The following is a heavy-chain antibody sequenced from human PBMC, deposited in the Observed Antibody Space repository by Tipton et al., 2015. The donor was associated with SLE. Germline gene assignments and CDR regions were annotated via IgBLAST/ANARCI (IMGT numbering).Heavy chain of an antibody. D-gene: IGHD3-3*01. CDR3: ARGRVAPHY. V-gene: IGHV4-34*01. J-gene: IGHJ4*02. CDR2: INHSGST. Sequence: LRLSCAVYGGSFSGYYWSWIRQPPGKGLEWIGEINHSGSTNYNPSLKNRVTISVDTSKNQFSLKLNSMTAADTAVYYCARGRVAPHYWGQGTLVTVSS. CDR1: GGSFSGYY.